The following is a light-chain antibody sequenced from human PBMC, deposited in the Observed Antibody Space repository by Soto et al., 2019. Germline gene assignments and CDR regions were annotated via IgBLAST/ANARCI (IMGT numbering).Light chain of an antibody. CDR3: SSYAGSNNLVI. J-gene: IGLJ2*01. Sequence: QSALTQPPSASGSPGQSVTISCTGTSSDVGDYNYVSWYQQHPGKAPKLMIYEVNKRPSGVPDHFSGSKSGNTASLTVSGLQAEDEADYYCSSYAGSNNLVIFGGGTKLTVL. CDR1: SSDVGDYNY. CDR2: EVN. V-gene: IGLV2-8*01.